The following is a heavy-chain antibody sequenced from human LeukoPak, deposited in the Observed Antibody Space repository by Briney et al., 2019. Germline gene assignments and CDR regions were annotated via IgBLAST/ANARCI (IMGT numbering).Heavy chain of an antibody. V-gene: IGHV4-61*01. CDR1: GGSISSSSYY. CDR2: ISYSGST. J-gene: IGHJ4*02. D-gene: IGHD2-2*01. Sequence: SETLSLTCTVSGGSISSSSYYWNWIRQPPGKGLEWIGSISYSGSTKYNPSLESRVTISVDTSKNQFSLKLSSVTAADTAVYYCARDQYQPHGGLDYWGQGTLVTVSS. CDR3: ARDQYQPHGGLDY.